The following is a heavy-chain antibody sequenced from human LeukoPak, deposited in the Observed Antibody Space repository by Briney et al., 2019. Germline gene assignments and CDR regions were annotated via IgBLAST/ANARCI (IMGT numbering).Heavy chain of an antibody. D-gene: IGHD2/OR15-2a*01. CDR1: AGSITNRDDD. CDR3: ARDIYASWFDP. J-gene: IGHJ5*02. Sequence: KPSETLSLTCIVSAGSITNRDDDWDSSRQPPVRGREWICSIYYTGRTYDNPSPKSRGTISVDTVKNQFSLKLSSVTAADTAVYYCARDIYASWFDPWGQGTLVPVS. V-gene: IGHV4-39*07. CDR2: IYYTGRT.